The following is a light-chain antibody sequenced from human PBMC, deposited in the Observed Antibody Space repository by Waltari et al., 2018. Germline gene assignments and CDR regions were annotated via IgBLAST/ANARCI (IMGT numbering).Light chain of an antibody. J-gene: IGKJ2*01. CDR1: QSLHSNGYNY. CDR2: LGS. Sequence: DIVLTHSPLSLPVAPGDQASISCRSRQSLHSNGYNYLDWYLQKPWQSPQLLIYLGSNRASGVPVRFSGSGSGTDFTLKISRVEAEDVGVYYCMQSLQIPDTFGQGTKLEIK. V-gene: IGKV2-28*01. CDR3: MQSLQIPDT.